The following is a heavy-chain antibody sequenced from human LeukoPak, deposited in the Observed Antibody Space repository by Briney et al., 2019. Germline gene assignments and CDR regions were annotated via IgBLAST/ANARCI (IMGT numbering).Heavy chain of an antibody. CDR3: ARDPIAASTY. CDR2: IYYSGST. J-gene: IGHJ4*02. V-gene: IGHV4-39*02. CDR1: GGSISSSSYY. D-gene: IGHD6-13*01. Sequence: SETLSLTCTVSGGSISSSSYYWGWIRQPPGKGLQGIGSIYYSGSTYYNPSLKSRVTISVVTSKNRFSLKLSSVTAADTAVYYCARDPIAASTYWGQGTLVTVSS.